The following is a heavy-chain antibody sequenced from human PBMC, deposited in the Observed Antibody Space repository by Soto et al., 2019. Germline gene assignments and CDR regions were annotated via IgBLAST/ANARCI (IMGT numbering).Heavy chain of an antibody. Sequence: GSLGLSCVPSGFTFSSYAMHWVRQAPGKGLEWVAIISYDGTNKYYADSVRGRFTISRDNSKNTLYLQMNSLRVEDTALYYCVKDRGRYCSGGTCYLFDSWGQGALVTVSS. CDR2: ISYDGTNK. CDR1: GFTFSSYA. V-gene: IGHV3-30*04. CDR3: VKDRGRYCSGGTCYLFDS. D-gene: IGHD2-15*01. J-gene: IGHJ4*02.